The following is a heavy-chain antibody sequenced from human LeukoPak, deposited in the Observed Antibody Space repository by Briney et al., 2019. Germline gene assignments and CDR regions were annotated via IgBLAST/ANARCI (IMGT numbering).Heavy chain of an antibody. D-gene: IGHD3-22*01. J-gene: IGHJ6*03. Sequence: SETLSLTCAVYGGSFSGYYWSWIRQPPGKGLEWIGEINHSGSTNYNPSLKSRVTISVDTSKNQFSLKLSSVTAADTAVYYCARGKKGSGYYYSPYYYYYMDVWGKGTTVTVSS. V-gene: IGHV4-34*01. CDR3: ARGKKGSGYYYSPYYYYYMDV. CDR2: INHSGST. CDR1: GGSFSGYY.